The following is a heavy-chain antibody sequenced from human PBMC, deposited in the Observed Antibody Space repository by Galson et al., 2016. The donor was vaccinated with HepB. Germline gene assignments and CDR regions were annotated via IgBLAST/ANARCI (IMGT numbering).Heavy chain of an antibody. CDR2: IKQDGSEK. D-gene: IGHD6-13*01. Sequence: SLRLSCAASGLTLSTNWMSWVRQAPGKGLEWVANIKQDGSEKYYVDSVKGRFTISRDNAKNSLYLQMNSLRAEDTAVYYCARTAGGVWGQGTTVTVSS. J-gene: IGHJ6*02. CDR3: ARTAGGV. CDR1: GLTLSTNW. V-gene: IGHV3-7*05.